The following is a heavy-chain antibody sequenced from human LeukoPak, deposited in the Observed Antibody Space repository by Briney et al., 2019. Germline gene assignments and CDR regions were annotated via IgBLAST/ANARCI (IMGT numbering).Heavy chain of an antibody. CDR1: GFTFSSYA. CDR3: ARDGNTDSSSWHNYYYYYYMDV. D-gene: IGHD6-13*01. V-gene: IGHV3-30*04. J-gene: IGHJ6*03. Sequence: GRSPRLSCAASGFTFSSYAMHWVRQAPGKGLEWVAVISYDGGNKYYADSVKGRFTISRDNSKNTLYLQMNSLRAEDTAVYYCARDGNTDSSSWHNYYYYYYMDVWGKGTTVTVSS. CDR2: ISYDGGNK.